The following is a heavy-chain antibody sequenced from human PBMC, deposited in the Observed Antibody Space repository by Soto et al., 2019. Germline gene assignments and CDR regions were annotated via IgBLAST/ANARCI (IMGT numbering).Heavy chain of an antibody. J-gene: IGHJ4*02. CDR3: ARHPRSIAAAGTFDY. CDR2: IYYSGST. D-gene: IGHD6-13*01. CDR1: GGSISSSSYY. Sequence: SETLSLTCTVSGGSISSSSYYWGWIRKPPGKGLEWIGSIYYSGSTYYNPSLKSRVTISVDTSKNQFSLKLSSVTAADTAVYYCARHPRSIAAAGTFDYWGQGTLVTVSS. V-gene: IGHV4-39*01.